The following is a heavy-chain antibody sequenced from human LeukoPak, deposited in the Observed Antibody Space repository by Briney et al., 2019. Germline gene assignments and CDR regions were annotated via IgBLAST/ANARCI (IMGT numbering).Heavy chain of an antibody. V-gene: IGHV4-38-2*02. CDR3: ARPDFDEMASLPYDL. J-gene: IGHJ2*01. CDR1: GYSISSGNY. D-gene: IGHD5-24*01. Sequence: SETLSLTCTVSGYSISSGNYWGWIRQPPGKGLEWIGNIYHGGSTHYNPSLKSRVTISVDTSKNHLSLKLTSVTAADTAVYYCARPDFDEMASLPYDLWGRGTLVTVSS. CDR2: IYHGGST.